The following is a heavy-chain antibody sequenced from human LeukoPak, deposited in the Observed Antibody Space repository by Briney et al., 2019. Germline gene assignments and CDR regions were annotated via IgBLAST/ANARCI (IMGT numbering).Heavy chain of an antibody. Sequence: PSETLSLTWAVYGGSFSGYYWSWIRQPPGKGLEWIGEINHSGSTNYNPSLKSRVTISVDTSKNQFSLKLSSVTAADTAVYYCARGRGNSVFPFDYWGQGTLVTVSS. D-gene: IGHD4-23*01. CDR1: GGSFSGYY. J-gene: IGHJ4*02. CDR2: INHSGST. V-gene: IGHV4-34*01. CDR3: ARGRGNSVFPFDY.